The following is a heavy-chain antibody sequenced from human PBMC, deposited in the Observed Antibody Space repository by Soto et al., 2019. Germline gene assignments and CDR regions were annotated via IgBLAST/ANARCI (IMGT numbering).Heavy chain of an antibody. Sequence: PGGSLRLSCAASGFTFSSYAMHWVRQAPGKGLEWVAVISYDGSNKYYADSVKGRFTISRDNSKNTLYLQMNSLRAEDTAVYYCARASSNYGRDSRLSYYYYYDMDVWGKGTTGTV. CDR2: ISYDGSNK. J-gene: IGHJ6*04. CDR3: ARASSNYGRDSRLSYYYYYDMDV. CDR1: GFTFSSYA. V-gene: IGHV3-30-3*01. D-gene: IGHD4-17*01.